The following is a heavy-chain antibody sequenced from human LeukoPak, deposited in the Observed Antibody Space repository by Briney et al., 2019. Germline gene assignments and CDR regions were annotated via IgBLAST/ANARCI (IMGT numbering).Heavy chain of an antibody. J-gene: IGHJ4*02. V-gene: IGHV3-7*04. CDR3: ARVEYYFDY. D-gene: IGHD5-24*01. Sequence: GGSLRLSCAASGFTFSTYRMSWVRQAPGKGLEWVAILKQDGSEKYYVDSVKGRFTISRDNAKNSLYLQMNSLRVEDTAVYYCARVEYYFDYWGQGSLVTVSS. CDR2: LKQDGSEK. CDR1: GFTFSTYR.